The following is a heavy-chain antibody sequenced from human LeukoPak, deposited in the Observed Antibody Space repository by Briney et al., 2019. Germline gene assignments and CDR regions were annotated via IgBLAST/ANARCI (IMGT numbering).Heavy chain of an antibody. V-gene: IGHV4-34*01. J-gene: IGHJ6*03. CDR2: INHSGST. Sequence: SETLSLTCAVYGGSFSGYYWSWIRQPPGKGLEWIGEINHSGSTNYNPPLKSRVTISVDTSKNQFSLKLSSVTAADTAVYYCARFTHGRVTFFYYMDVWGKGTTVTVSS. D-gene: IGHD3-3*01. CDR3: ARFTHGRVTFFYYMDV. CDR1: GGSFSGYY.